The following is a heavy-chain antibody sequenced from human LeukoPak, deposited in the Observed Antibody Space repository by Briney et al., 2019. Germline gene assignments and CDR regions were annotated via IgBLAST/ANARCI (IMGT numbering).Heavy chain of an antibody. CDR3: ATAPYSSASETYFDC. J-gene: IGHJ4*02. D-gene: IGHD6-6*01. Sequence: RASVKVSCKVSGYTLTELSMHWVRPAPGKGLEWMGGFDPEDGETIYAQKFQGRVTMTEDTSTDTAYMELSSLRYEDTAVYYCATAPYSSASETYFDCWGQGTLVTVSS. CDR1: GYTLTELS. CDR2: FDPEDGET. V-gene: IGHV1-24*01.